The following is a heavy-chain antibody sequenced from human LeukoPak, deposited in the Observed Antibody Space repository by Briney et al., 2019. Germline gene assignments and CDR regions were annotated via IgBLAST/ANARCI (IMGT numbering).Heavy chain of an antibody. CDR3: AKRGFVGSGLDAFDI. Sequence: GGSLRLSCAASGFTFNNYAMNWVRQPPGKGLEWVSTITGAGGSTYYADSVRGRFTISRDNSKNTLYLQMNSLRAEDTAVYYCAKRGFVGSGLDAFDIWGQGTMVTVSS. CDR1: GFTFNNYA. J-gene: IGHJ3*02. V-gene: IGHV3-23*01. CDR2: ITGAGGST. D-gene: IGHD6-19*01.